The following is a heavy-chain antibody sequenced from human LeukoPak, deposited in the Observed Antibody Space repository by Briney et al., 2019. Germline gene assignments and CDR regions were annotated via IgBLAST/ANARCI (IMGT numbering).Heavy chain of an antibody. CDR2: ISGGSEDT. Sequence: GGSLRLSCTASGFTFGSYAMSWVRQAPGKGLEWVSSISGGSEDTYYADSVKGRFTISRDNSKSTLNLQLNSLRAEDTAVYYCARTIAQYSNSWLYFYYGLDVWGQGTTVTVSS. D-gene: IGHD6-13*01. J-gene: IGHJ6*02. CDR3: ARTIAQYSNSWLYFYYGLDV. V-gene: IGHV3-23*01. CDR1: GFTFGSYA.